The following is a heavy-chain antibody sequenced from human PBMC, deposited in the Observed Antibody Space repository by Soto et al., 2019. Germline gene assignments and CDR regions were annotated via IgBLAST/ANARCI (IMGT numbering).Heavy chain of an antibody. Sequence: GGSLRLACAASGFTFSSYNMNWVRQAPGKGLEWVSSISSSSRYIYYADSVKGRFTISRDNAKNSLYLQMNSLRAEDTAVYYCARYVAPYGDYRDYYFHYGMAVWGQGTTVTVSS. D-gene: IGHD4-17*01. CDR2: ISSSSRYI. J-gene: IGHJ6*02. CDR1: GFTFSSYN. V-gene: IGHV3-21*01. CDR3: ARYVAPYGDYRDYYFHYGMAV.